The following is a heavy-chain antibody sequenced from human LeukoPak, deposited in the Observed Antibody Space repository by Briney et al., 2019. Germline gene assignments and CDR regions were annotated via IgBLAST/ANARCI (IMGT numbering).Heavy chain of an antibody. CDR1: GFTFSNYW. CDR2: IKQDRSEK. D-gene: IGHD2-2*01. Sequence: GGSLRLSCAASGFTFSNYWMSWVRQAPGKGPEWVANIKQDRSEKYYVDSVKGRFTISRDHAKNSLYLQMISLRAEDTAVYYCARGGAPYCSSTSCYEDRFDPWGQGTLVTVSS. V-gene: IGHV3-7*05. CDR3: ARGGAPYCSSTSCYEDRFDP. J-gene: IGHJ5*02.